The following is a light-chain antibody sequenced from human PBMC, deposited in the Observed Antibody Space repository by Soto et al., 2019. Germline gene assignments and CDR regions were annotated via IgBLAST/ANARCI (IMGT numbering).Light chain of an antibody. CDR3: SSYAGSNNFV. J-gene: IGLJ1*01. Sequence: QSALTQPASVSGSPGQSIAISCTGTRSDVGAYNYVSWYQQHPGKAPKLVIYEVTKRPSGVPDRVSASKSGNTASLTVSGLRAEDEADYYCSSYAGSNNFVFGSGTKVTVL. V-gene: IGLV2-8*01. CDR1: RSDVGAYNY. CDR2: EVT.